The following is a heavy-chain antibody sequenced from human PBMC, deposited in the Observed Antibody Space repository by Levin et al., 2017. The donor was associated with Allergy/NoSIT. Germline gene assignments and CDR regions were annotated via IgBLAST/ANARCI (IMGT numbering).Heavy chain of an antibody. CDR2: ISYAGSNK. V-gene: IGHV3-30-3*01. Sequence: PGGSLRLSCAASGFTFSSYAMHWVRQAPGKGLEWVAVISYAGSNKYYADSVKGRFTISRDNSKNTLYLQMNSLRAEDTAVYYCAGEDTSWLADYYGMDVWGQGTTVTVSS. CDR3: AGEDTSWLADYYGMDV. D-gene: IGHD5-18*01. CDR1: GFTFSSYA. J-gene: IGHJ6*02.